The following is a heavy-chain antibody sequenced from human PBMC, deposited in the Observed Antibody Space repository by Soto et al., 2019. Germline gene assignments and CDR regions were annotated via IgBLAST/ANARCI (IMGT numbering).Heavy chain of an antibody. D-gene: IGHD3-10*01. CDR1: GYSFSTYW. CDR2: IYPGDSDT. CDR3: AILLLWFGEGDAFDI. Sequence: ESLKISCKGSGYSFSTYWSGWGRQMPDKGLEWMGIIYPGDSDTRYSPSFQGQVTISADKSISTAYLQWSSLKASDTAMYYCAILLLWFGEGDAFDIWGQGTMVTVSS. V-gene: IGHV5-51*01. J-gene: IGHJ3*02.